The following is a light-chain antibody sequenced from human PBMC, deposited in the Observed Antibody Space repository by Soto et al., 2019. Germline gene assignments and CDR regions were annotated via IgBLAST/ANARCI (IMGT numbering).Light chain of an antibody. J-gene: IGKJ4*01. CDR2: KAS. CDR3: QQYNSSPLT. Sequence: DIQMTQSPSTLSASVGDRVTITCRASQGISSYFAWYQQKPRKAPKLLIYKASSLESGVPSRFSGSGSGTEIPLTISSLPPDDFATYYRQQYNSSPLTFGGGTKVDIK. V-gene: IGKV1-5*03. CDR1: QGISSY.